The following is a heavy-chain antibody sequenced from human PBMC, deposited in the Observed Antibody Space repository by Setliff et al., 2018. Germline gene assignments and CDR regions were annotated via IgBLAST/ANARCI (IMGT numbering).Heavy chain of an antibody. V-gene: IGHV3-74*01. J-gene: IGHJ6*02. CDR3: AKDVHNYGLDV. D-gene: IGHD1-1*01. Sequence: PGGSLRLSCAASGFTISNYWMCWVRQAPGKGLVWVSCVYKDGSSSNYADSVKGRFTISRDNAKNTLYLQMNSLRAEDTALYYCAKDVHNYGLDVWGQGTTVTVSS. CDR1: GFTISNYW. CDR2: VYKDGSSS.